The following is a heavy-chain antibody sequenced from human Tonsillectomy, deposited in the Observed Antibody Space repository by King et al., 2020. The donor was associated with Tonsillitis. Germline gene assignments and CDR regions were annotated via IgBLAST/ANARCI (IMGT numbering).Heavy chain of an antibody. D-gene: IGHD2-15*01. Sequence: LQESGPGLVKPSETLSLTCTVSGGSISSSSYYWGWIRQPPGKGLEWIGSIYYSGSTYYNPSLKSRVTISVDTSKNHFSLKLSSVTAADTAVYYCASDYWSSGSWYWRYFYYWGQGTLVTVS. V-gene: IGHV4-39*07. CDR3: ASDYWSSGSWYWRYFYY. J-gene: IGHJ4*02. CDR1: GGSISSSSYY. CDR2: IYYSGST.